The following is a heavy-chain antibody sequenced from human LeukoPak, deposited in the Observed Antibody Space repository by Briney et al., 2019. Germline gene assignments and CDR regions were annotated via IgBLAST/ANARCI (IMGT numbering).Heavy chain of an antibody. CDR3: ARDLGDWFDP. CDR2: IYNSGTT. Sequence: SETLSLTCTVSGGSISSYYWSWIRQPPGKGLEWIGYIYNSGTTNYNPSLKSRVTISIDMSRNQFSLKLRSVTAADTAVYYCARDLGDWFDPWGQGTLVTVSS. D-gene: IGHD7-27*01. CDR1: GGSISSYY. J-gene: IGHJ5*02. V-gene: IGHV4-59*01.